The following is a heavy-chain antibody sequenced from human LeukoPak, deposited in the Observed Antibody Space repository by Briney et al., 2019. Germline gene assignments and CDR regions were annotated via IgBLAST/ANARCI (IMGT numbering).Heavy chain of an antibody. V-gene: IGHV3-7*01. CDR3: ARPHFGSFNY. CDR1: GFTFSSFL. J-gene: IGHJ4*02. CDR2: IKQDGTEK. D-gene: IGHD3-10*01. Sequence: GGSLRLSCAASGFTFSSFLMSWVRQAPGKGLEWVANIKQDGTEKYYVDSVKGRFTISRDNAQNSLYLQMNSLRAEDTAVYYCARPHFGSFNYWGQGTLVTVSS.